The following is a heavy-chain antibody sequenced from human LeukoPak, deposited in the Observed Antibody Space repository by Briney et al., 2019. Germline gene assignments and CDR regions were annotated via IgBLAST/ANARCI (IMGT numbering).Heavy chain of an antibody. CDR3: ARQELRYFDY. CDR1: GGSISSYY. D-gene: IGHD1-26*01. J-gene: IGHJ4*02. V-gene: IGHV4-59*01. Sequence: SETLSLTCTVSGGSISSYYWSWIRQPPGKGLEWIGYIYYSGSTNYNPSLKSRVTISVDTSKNQFSLKLSSVTAADTAVYYCARQELRYFDYWDQGTLVTVSS. CDR2: IYYSGST.